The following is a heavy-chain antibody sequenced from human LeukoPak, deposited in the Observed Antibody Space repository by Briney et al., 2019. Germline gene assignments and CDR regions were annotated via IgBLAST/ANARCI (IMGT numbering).Heavy chain of an antibody. J-gene: IGHJ4*02. Sequence: GASVKVSCKASGYTFTGYYMHWVRQAPGQGLEGMGWINPNSGGTNYAQKFQGRVTMTRDTSISTAYMELSRLRSDDTAVYYCARVGVPAATQGDFDYWGQGTLVTVSS. CDR1: GYTFTGYY. V-gene: IGHV1-2*02. D-gene: IGHD2-2*01. CDR3: ARVGVPAATQGDFDY. CDR2: INPNSGGT.